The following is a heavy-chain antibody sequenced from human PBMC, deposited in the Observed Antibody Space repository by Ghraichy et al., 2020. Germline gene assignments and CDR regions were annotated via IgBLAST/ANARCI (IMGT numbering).Heavy chain of an antibody. CDR3: VRGAMYLSSASGYWFDY. CDR2: IWYDGSDK. D-gene: IGHD3-22*01. J-gene: IGHJ4*02. CDR1: GFTLSGYG. Sequence: GGSLRLSCAASGFTLSGYGMHWVRQAPGKGLEWVAVIWYDGSDKYYADSVKGRFTISRDNSKNTVYLQMNSLRGEDTAVYYCVRGAMYLSSASGYWFDYWGQGTLVTVSS. V-gene: IGHV3-33*01.